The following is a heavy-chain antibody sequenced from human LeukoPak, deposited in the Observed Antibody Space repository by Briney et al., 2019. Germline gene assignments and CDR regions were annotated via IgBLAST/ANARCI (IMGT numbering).Heavy chain of an antibody. Sequence: ASVKVSCKASGYTFTCYDINWVRHATGQGLEWMGWMNPNSGNTGSAQRFQGRITMTRDTSISTAYMELSSLRSEDTAVYYCARGPLVRLPSSFDPWGQGTLVTVSS. J-gene: IGHJ5*02. CDR2: MNPNSGNT. D-gene: IGHD3-16*02. CDR3: ARGPLVRLPSSFDP. CDR1: GYTFTCYD. V-gene: IGHV1-8*01.